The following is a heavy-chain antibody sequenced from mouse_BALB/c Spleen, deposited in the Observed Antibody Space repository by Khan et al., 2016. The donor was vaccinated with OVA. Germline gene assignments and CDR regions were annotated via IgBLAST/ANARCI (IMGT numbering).Heavy chain of an antibody. V-gene: IGHV6-6*02. Sequence: VMLVVSGGGLVQPGGSMKLSCVASGFTFSNFWMNWVRQSPEKGLEWVAEIRLKSNNYATHYAESVKGRFTISRDDSKSSVYLQMNNLRAEDTGIYYCSRPDGYYAGFAYWGQGTLVTVSA. D-gene: IGHD2-3*01. J-gene: IGHJ3*01. CDR1: GFTFSNFW. CDR3: SRPDGYYAGFAY. CDR2: IRLKSNNYAT.